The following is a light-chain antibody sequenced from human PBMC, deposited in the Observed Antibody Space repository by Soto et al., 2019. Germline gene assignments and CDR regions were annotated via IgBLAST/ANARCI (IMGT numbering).Light chain of an antibody. CDR2: QDS. CDR3: QAWDRRTVV. V-gene: IGLV3-1*01. J-gene: IGLJ2*01. CDR1: KLGDKY. Sequence: SYELTQPPSVSVSPGQTASITCSGDKLGDKYACWYQQKPGQSPVVVIYQDSKRPSGIPERFSGSNSGNTATLTISGTQAMDEADYYCQAWDRRTVVFGGGTKVTVL.